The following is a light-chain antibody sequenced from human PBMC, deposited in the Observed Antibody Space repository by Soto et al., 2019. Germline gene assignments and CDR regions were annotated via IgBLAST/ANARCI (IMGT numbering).Light chain of an antibody. Sequence: QSALTQPASVSGSPGQSITISCTGTSSDVGGSNYVSWYQQHPGKAPKLMIYDVSYRPSGVSNRFSGSKSGNTASLTISWLQAEDEADYYCSPYTSSSTYVVFGGGTKDTVL. CDR2: DVS. J-gene: IGLJ2*01. V-gene: IGLV2-14*03. CDR1: SSDVGGSNY. CDR3: SPYTSSSTYVV.